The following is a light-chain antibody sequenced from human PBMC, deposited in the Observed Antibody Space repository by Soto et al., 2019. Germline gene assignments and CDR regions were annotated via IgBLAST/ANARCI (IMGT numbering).Light chain of an antibody. J-gene: IGKJ5*01. Sequence: TQYPATLSVSPGERATLSCWASQSVSSNLAWYQKKNGKAPRLLIYGASTRATGIPARLSGSGYGTELTITISSMQSEDFEVYYCHQYDNWPKTFGQGTRLEI. V-gene: IGKV3-15*01. CDR2: GAS. CDR1: QSVSSN. CDR3: HQYDNWPKT.